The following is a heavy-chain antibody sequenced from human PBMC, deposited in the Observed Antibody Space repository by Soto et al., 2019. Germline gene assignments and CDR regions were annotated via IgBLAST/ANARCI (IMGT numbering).Heavy chain of an antibody. J-gene: IGHJ4*02. CDR2: IIPISDTT. Sequence: SVKVSCKASGGTFSNYAISWVRQAPGQGPEWMGGIIPISDTTNYAQKFQGRVTITADESMTTAYMELSSLRYEDTAVYYCARGPDRSGFYLFDYWGQGILVTVSS. CDR1: GGTFSNYA. CDR3: ARGPDRSGFYLFDY. V-gene: IGHV1-69*13. D-gene: IGHD3-22*01.